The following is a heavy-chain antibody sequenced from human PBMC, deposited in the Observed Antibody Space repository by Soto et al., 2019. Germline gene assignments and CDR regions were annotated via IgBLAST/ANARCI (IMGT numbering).Heavy chain of an antibody. CDR3: AKNRHWNYGAPRDFDS. D-gene: IGHD1-7*01. V-gene: IGHV3-23*01. J-gene: IGHJ4*02. Sequence: EVQLLESGGGLVQPGGSLRLSCAASGFTFGNYAMNWVRQAPGKGLQWVSGISNSGGSTYYADSVKGRFTISRDNSNNTLYLQLNSVRAEDTALYYCAKNRHWNYGAPRDFDSWGQGTLVTVSS. CDR1: GFTFGNYA. CDR2: ISNSGGST.